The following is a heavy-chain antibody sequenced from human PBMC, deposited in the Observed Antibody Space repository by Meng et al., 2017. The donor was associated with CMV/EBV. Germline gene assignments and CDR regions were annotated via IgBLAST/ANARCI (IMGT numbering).Heavy chain of an antibody. CDR1: GESFSGYY. J-gene: IGHJ5*02. CDR2: INHSGST. CDR3: ARGRQWLVRGWFDP. V-gene: IGHV4-34*01. D-gene: IGHD6-19*01. Sequence: VQLQQWGVGLLKPSETLSLTCAVYGESFSGYYWSWIRQPPGKGLEWIGEINHSGSTNYNPSLKSRVTTSVDTSKNQFSLKLSSVTAADTAVYYCARGRQWLVRGWFDPWGQGTLVTVSS.